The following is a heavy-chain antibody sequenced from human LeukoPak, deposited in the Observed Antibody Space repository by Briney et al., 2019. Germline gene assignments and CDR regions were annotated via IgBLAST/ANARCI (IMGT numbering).Heavy chain of an antibody. CDR1: GYTFTSYG. V-gene: IGHV1-18*01. CDR2: ISAYNGNT. D-gene: IGHD3-22*01. J-gene: IGHJ4*02. Sequence: VASVKVSCKASGYTFTSYGISWVRQAPGQGLEWMGWISAYNGNTNYAQKLQGRVTMTTDTSTSTAYMELRSLRSDDTAVYYCASSAYYDSSGYYPFDYWGQGTLVTVSS. CDR3: ASSAYYDSSGYYPFDY.